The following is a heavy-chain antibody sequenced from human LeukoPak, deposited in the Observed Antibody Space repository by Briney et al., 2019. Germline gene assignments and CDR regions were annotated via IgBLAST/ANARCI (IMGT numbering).Heavy chain of an antibody. V-gene: IGHV4-61*02. Sequence: SETLSLTCTVSGGSISSGSYYWSWIRQPAGKGRGWIGRIYTCGSTNYRPSLKSRLTMSLDTPKNQFSLKLSSVPAPDTAVFFCARGGSRDGYNPLHFDYWGRGPRVTLPS. CDR3: ARGGSRDGYNPLHFDY. D-gene: IGHD5-24*01. J-gene: IGHJ4*02. CDR1: GGSISSGSYY. CDR2: IYTCGST.